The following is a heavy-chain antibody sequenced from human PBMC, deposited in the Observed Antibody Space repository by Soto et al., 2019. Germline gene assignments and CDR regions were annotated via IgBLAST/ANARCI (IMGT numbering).Heavy chain of an antibody. D-gene: IGHD2-15*01. CDR2: ISSSGRTI. Sequence: GGSLRLSCAASGFTFSSYEMNWVRQAPGKGLEWVSYISSSGRTIYYADSVKGRFTISRDNAKNSLYLQMNSLRAEDTAVYYCARDFLGYCSGGSCYSRYYYGMDVWGQGTTVTVSS. V-gene: IGHV3-48*03. J-gene: IGHJ6*02. CDR3: ARDFLGYCSGGSCYSRYYYGMDV. CDR1: GFTFSSYE.